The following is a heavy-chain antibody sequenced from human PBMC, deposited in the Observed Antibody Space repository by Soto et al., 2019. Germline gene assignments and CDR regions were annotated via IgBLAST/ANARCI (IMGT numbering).Heavy chain of an antibody. CDR3: ARRPLIVVVPAAMRRRRGWFDP. Sequence: SETLSLTCAVYGGSFSGYYWSWIRQPPGKGLEWTGEINHSGSTNYNPSLKSRVTISVDTSKNQFSLKLSSVTAADTAVYYCARRPLIVVVPAAMRRRRGWFDPWGQGTLVTVSS. CDR2: INHSGST. J-gene: IGHJ5*02. D-gene: IGHD2-2*01. V-gene: IGHV4-34*01. CDR1: GGSFSGYY.